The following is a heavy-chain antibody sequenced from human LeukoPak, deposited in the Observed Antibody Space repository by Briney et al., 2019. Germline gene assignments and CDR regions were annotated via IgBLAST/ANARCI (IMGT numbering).Heavy chain of an antibody. D-gene: IGHD3-22*01. CDR2: ISWNSGSI. CDR1: GFTFDDYA. Sequence: PGSSLRLSCAASGFTFDDYAMHWVRQAPGKGLEWVSGISWNSGSIGYADSVKGRFTISRDNAKNSLYLQMNSLRAEDTALYYCAKDTYDSSGYQYYFDYWGQGTLVTVSS. V-gene: IGHV3-9*01. CDR3: AKDTYDSSGYQYYFDY. J-gene: IGHJ4*02.